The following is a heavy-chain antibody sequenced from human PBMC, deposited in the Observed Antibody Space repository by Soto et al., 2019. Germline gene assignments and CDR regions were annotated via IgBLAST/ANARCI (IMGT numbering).Heavy chain of an antibody. D-gene: IGHD1-1*01. Sequence: QVQLVESGGGVVQPGRSLRLSCAASGFTFSSYAMHWVRQAPGKGLEWVAVISYDGSNKYYADSVKGRFTISRDNSXNXLXLXXNSLRAEDTAVYYCARDRLRYTWNDFPYYYYGMDVWGQGTTVTVSS. J-gene: IGHJ6*02. CDR3: ARDRLRYTWNDFPYYYYGMDV. CDR1: GFTFSSYA. V-gene: IGHV3-30-3*01. CDR2: ISYDGSNK.